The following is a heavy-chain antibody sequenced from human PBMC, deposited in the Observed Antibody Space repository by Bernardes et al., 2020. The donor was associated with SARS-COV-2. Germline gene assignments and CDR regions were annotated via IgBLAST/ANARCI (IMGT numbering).Heavy chain of an antibody. D-gene: IGHD2-15*01. CDR3: ARGSAAVVSHFMLLFANWYCDL. CDR1: SGSFSGYY. J-gene: IGHJ2*01. Sequence: SETLSLTCAVYSGSFSGYYWSWIRQTPGKGLEWIGEINDSGSTKYNPALKSRVTISVDPSKNQFSLKLNSVTAADTAVYYCARGSAAVVSHFMLLFANWYCDLRGRGALVTVS. CDR2: INDSGST. V-gene: IGHV4-34*01.